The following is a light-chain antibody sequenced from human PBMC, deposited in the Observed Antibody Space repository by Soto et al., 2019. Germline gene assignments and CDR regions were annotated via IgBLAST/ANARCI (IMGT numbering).Light chain of an antibody. CDR1: QSVLYSSNNKNY. Sequence: DIVMTQSPDSLAVSLGERATINCKSSQSVLYSSNNKNYLAWYQQKPGQPPKLLIYWASTRESGVPDRFSGSGYGTAFTLTISSLQAEDLAVYYCQQYYSTPRTFGQGTKVEIK. J-gene: IGKJ1*01. CDR2: WAS. CDR3: QQYYSTPRT. V-gene: IGKV4-1*01.